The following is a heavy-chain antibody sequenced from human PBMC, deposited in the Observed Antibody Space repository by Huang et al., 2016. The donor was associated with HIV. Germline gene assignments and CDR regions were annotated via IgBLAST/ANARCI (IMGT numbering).Heavy chain of an antibody. CDR1: GYSFTSYW. J-gene: IGHJ3*02. CDR3: ARQPPTNYYSNDAFDI. CDR2: IYLGYSEV. V-gene: IGHV5-51*01. Sequence: EVQLVQSGAELKKPGESLKISCKGSGYSFTSYWIGWVRQMPGKGLDWMGSIYLGYSEVRYSPSFQGQVTIAADKSISTAYLQWSSLTASDTAMYYCARQPPTNYYSNDAFDIWGQGTVVTVSS. D-gene: IGHD3-22*01.